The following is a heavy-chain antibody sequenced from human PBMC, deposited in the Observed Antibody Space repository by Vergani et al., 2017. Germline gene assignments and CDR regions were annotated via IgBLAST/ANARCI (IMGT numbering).Heavy chain of an antibody. V-gene: IGHV3-49*04. J-gene: IGHJ4*02. CDR3: TTEQSYYDSNGGEIMDY. Sequence: EVQLVESGGGLVQPGRSLRLSCTASGFTFGDYAMSWVRQAPGKGLEWVGVIRSKTDGGTTDYAAPVKGRFTISRDESKNTLYLQMNSLKTGDTAVYYCTTEQSYYDSNGGEIMDYWGQGTLVTVSS. D-gene: IGHD3-22*01. CDR2: IRSKTDGGTT. CDR1: GFTFGDYA.